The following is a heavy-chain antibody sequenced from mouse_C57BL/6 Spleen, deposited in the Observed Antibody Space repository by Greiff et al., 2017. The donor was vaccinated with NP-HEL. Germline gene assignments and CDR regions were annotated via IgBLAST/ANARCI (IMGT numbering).Heavy chain of an antibody. Sequence: VQLQQSGAELVRPGTSVKVSCKASGYAFTNYLIEWVKQRPGQGLEWIGVINPGSGGTNYNEKFQGKATLTADKSSSTAYMQLSSLTSEDSAVYFCARAGITTSVPDYWGQGTTLTVSS. J-gene: IGHJ2*01. CDR1: GYAFTNYL. CDR2: INPGSGGT. D-gene: IGHD1-1*01. CDR3: ARAGITTSVPDY. V-gene: IGHV1-54*01.